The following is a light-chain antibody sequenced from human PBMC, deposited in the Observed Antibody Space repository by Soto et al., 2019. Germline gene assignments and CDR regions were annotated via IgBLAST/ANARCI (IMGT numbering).Light chain of an antibody. V-gene: IGKV3-20*01. CDR2: GAS. Sequence: EIVLTQSPGTLSLSPRDRATLSCRASQSLSSSDLAWYQQSRGQAPRLLIYGASRRAPGISDRFSGSGSGTDFTLTIARLEPEDFAVYYCHQYATSRTFGQGTKVDIK. CDR3: HQYATSRT. CDR1: QSLSSSD. J-gene: IGKJ1*01.